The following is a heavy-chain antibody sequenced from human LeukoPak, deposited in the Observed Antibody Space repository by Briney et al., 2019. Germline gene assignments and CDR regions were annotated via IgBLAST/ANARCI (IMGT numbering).Heavy chain of an antibody. J-gene: IGHJ3*02. CDR3: ARERIQLWFQRTVAFDI. D-gene: IGHD5-18*01. V-gene: IGHV4-39*07. CDR2: IYYSGST. Sequence: SETLSLTCTVSGRSISSSSYYWGWLRQPPGKGREWIGSIYYSGSTYNNPSLKSRVTISVDTSKNQFSLKLSSVTAADTAVYYCARERIQLWFQRTVAFDIWGQGTMVTVSS. CDR1: GRSISSSSYY.